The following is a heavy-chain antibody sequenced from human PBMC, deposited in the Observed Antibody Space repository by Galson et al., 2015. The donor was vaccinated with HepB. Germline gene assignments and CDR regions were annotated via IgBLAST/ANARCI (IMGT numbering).Heavy chain of an antibody. V-gene: IGHV3-15*01. D-gene: IGHD3-10*01. Sequence: SLRLSCAASGFTFSNAWMHWVRQPPGKGLEWVGRITSKTDGGTIDYAAPVKGRFTISRDDSINTLYLQMNSLKTEDTAVYYCTTYHRFGDSKFDYWGQGTLVTVSS. J-gene: IGHJ4*02. CDR1: GFTFSNAW. CDR3: TTYHRFGDSKFDY. CDR2: ITSKTDGGTI.